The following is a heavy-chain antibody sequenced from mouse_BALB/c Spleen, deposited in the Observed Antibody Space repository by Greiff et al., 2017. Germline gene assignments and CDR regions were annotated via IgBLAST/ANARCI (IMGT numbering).Heavy chain of an antibody. J-gene: IGHJ3*01. Sequence: DVKLVESGGGLVKLGGSLKLSCAASGFTFSSYYMSWVRQTPEKRLELVAAINSNGGSTYYPDTVKGRFTISRDNAKNTLYLQMSSLKSEDTALYYCARHRDYGSPFAYWGQGTLVTVSA. V-gene: IGHV5-6-2*01. CDR3: ARHRDYGSPFAY. CDR2: INSNGGST. CDR1: GFTFSSYY. D-gene: IGHD1-1*01.